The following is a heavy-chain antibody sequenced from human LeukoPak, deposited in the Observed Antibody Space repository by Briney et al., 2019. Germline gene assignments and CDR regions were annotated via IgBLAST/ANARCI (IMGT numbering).Heavy chain of an antibody. V-gene: IGHV4-34*01. J-gene: IGHJ4*02. CDR3: ARVGPLNYYDSSGYPNDY. D-gene: IGHD3-22*01. CDR1: GGPFSGYY. CDR2: INHSGST. Sequence: SETLSLTCAVYGGPFSGYYWSLIRQPPGKGLEWIGEINHSGSTNYNPSLKSRVTISVDTSKNQFSLKLSSVTAVDTAVYYCARVGPLNYYDSSGYPNDYWGQGTLVTVSS.